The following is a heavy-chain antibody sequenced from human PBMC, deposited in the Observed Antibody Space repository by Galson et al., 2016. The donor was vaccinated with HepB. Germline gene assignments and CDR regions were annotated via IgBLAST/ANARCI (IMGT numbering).Heavy chain of an antibody. J-gene: IGHJ4*02. CDR2: IIPIFGTA. CDR3: ARSKGSSWFRGMDY. V-gene: IGHV1-69*06. Sequence: SVKVSCKASGDTFSNYAFSWVRQAPGQGLEWMGGIIPIFGTANYAQKFQDRVTITADKSTNTAYMELSSLRSEDTAVYYCARSKGSSWFRGMDYWGQGTLVTVSS. CDR1: GDTFSNYA. D-gene: IGHD6-13*01.